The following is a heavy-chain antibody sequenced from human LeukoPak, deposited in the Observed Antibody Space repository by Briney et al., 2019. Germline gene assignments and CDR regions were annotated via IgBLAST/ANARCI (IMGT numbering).Heavy chain of an antibody. D-gene: IGHD2-2*01. Sequence: SETLSLTCAVYGGSFSGYYWSWIRQPPGKGLEWIGEINHSGSTNYNPSLKSRVTIPVDTSKNQFSLKLSSVTAADTAVYYCARNAPGYCSSTSCYRLLYYYMDVWGKGTTVTVSS. CDR3: ARNAPGYCSSTSCYRLLYYYMDV. CDR2: INHSGST. V-gene: IGHV4-34*01. CDR1: GGSFSGYY. J-gene: IGHJ6*03.